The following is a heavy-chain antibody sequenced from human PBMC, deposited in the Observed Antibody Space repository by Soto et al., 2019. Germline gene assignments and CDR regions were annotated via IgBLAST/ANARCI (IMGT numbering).Heavy chain of an antibody. D-gene: IGHD3-3*01. CDR2: ISYDGSNK. CDR1: GFTFSSYA. CDR3: AREEWLPPYYYYGMDV. Sequence: GGSLRLSCAASGFTFSSYAMHWVRQAPGKGLERVAVISYDGSNKYYADSVKGRFTISRDNSKNTLYLQMNSLRAEDTAVFYCAREEWLPPYYYYGMDVWGQGTTVTVSS. J-gene: IGHJ6*02. V-gene: IGHV3-30-3*01.